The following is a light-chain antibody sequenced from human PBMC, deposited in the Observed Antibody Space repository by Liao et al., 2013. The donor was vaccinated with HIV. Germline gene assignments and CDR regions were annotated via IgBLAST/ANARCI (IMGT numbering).Light chain of an antibody. CDR3: QAWDSITRV. CDR1: YLGDKY. CDR2: QDN. V-gene: IGLV3-1*01. J-gene: IGLJ2*01. Sequence: SYELTQSPSVSVSPGQTASITCSGDYLGDKYASWYQHKPGQSPVLVIYQDNKRPSGIPERFSGSNSGNTATLTISGTQAMDEADYYCQAWDSITRVFGGGTKLTVL.